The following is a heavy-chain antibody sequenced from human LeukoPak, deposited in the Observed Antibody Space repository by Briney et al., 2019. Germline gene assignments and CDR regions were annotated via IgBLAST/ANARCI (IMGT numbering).Heavy chain of an antibody. J-gene: IGHJ4*02. CDR1: GGTFSSYT. V-gene: IGHV1-69*05. CDR2: IIPIFGTA. Sequence: SVKVSCKASGGTFSSYTISWVRQAPGQGLEWMGRIIPIFGTANYAQKFQGRVTITTDESTSTAYMELSSLRSEDTAVYYCARDLSSRLRYFDERLDYWGQGTLVTVSS. D-gene: IGHD3-9*01. CDR3: ARDLSSRLRYFDERLDY.